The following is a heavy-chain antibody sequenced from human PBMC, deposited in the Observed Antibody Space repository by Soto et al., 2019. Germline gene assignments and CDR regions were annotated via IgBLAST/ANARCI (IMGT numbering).Heavy chain of an antibody. V-gene: IGHV1-69*13. CDR3: ASTPPSSGWYRRWFDP. CDR1: GGTFSSYA. Sequence: SVKVSCKASGGTFSSYAISWVLQAPGQGLEWMGGIIPIFGTANYAQKFQGRVTITADESTSTAYMELSSLRSEDTAVYYCASTPPSSGWYRRWFDPWGQGTLVTVSS. D-gene: IGHD6-19*01. J-gene: IGHJ5*02. CDR2: IIPIFGTA.